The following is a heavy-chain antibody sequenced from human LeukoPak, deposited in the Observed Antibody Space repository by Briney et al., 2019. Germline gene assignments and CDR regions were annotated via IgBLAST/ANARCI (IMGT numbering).Heavy chain of an antibody. CDR2: IIPIFGTA. CDR3: AKGPRVVYYYYYMDV. Sequence: ASVKVSCKASGGTFSSYAISWVRQAPGQGLEWMGGIIPIFGTANYAQKFQGRVTITADKSTSTAYMELSSLRSEDTAVYYCAKGPRVVYYYYYMDVWGKGTTVTVSS. J-gene: IGHJ6*03. CDR1: GGTFSSYA. V-gene: IGHV1-69*06. D-gene: IGHD3-3*01.